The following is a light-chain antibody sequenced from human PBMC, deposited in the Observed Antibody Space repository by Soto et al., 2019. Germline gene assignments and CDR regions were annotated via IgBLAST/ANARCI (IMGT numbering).Light chain of an antibody. J-gene: IGKJ4*01. V-gene: IGKV3-15*01. CDR3: QQYNDWQLT. CDR1: QNINNN. CDR2: HAS. Sequence: EIGMTQSPATLSVSPGERATLSCRASQNINNNLAWYQQKPGQVPRLLIYHASTGATGIPARFSGSGSGTELTLTISSVQSEDFAVYYCQQYNDWQLTFGGGTKVEIK.